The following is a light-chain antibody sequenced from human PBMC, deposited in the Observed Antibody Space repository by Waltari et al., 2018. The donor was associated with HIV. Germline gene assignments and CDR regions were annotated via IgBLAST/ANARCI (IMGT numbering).Light chain of an antibody. CDR2: WAS. CDR3: QQYYSTPLT. V-gene: IGKV4-1*01. CDR1: QTVLYTSSNKNY. J-gene: IGKJ3*01. Sequence: DIVMTQSPDSLAVSLGERATINCRSSQTVLYTSSNKNYLAWYQQRPGQPPKLLIYWASTRASGVPDRFSGSGSGTDFTLTISSLQAEDVAVYYCQQYYSTPLTFGPGTKVDIK.